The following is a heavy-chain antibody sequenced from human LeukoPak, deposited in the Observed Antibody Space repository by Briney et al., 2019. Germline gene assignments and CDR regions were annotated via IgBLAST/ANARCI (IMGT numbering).Heavy chain of an antibody. D-gene: IGHD3-10*01. J-gene: IGHJ1*01. CDR3: ASSTMEQPSAEYFQH. Sequence: GGSLRLSCAASGFTFSSYWMHWVRQAPGKGLVWVSRINSDGSSTSYADSVKGRFTISRDNAKNTLYLQMNSLRAEDTAVYYCASSTMEQPSAEYFQHWGQGTLVTVSS. CDR1: GFTFSSYW. V-gene: IGHV3-74*01. CDR2: INSDGSST.